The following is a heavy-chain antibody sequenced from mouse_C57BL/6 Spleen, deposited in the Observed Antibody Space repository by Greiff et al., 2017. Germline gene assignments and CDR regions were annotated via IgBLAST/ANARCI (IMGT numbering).Heavy chain of an antibody. CDR2: IDPEDGET. CDR3: ARRGTGTGYFDY. D-gene: IGHD4-1*01. V-gene: IGHV14-2*01. CDR1: GFNIKDYY. Sequence: EVQRVESGGELVKPGASVKLSCTASGFNIKDYYMHWVKQRTEQGLEWIGRIDPEDGETKYAPKFQGKATITADPSSNTAYLQLSSLTSEDTAVYYCARRGTGTGYFDYWGQGTTLTVSS. J-gene: IGHJ2*01.